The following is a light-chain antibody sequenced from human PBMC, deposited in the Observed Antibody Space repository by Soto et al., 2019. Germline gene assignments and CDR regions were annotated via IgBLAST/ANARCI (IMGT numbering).Light chain of an antibody. Sequence: QSALTQPRSVSGSPGQSVTISCTGTSSDVGGYNYVSWYQQHPGKAPKLMIYDVSKRPSAVPDRFSGSKSGNTASLTISGLQAEDEGAYYCCSYAGSYPFVFGTGTKLTVL. V-gene: IGLV2-11*01. CDR1: SSDVGGYNY. CDR3: CSYAGSYPFV. J-gene: IGLJ1*01. CDR2: DVS.